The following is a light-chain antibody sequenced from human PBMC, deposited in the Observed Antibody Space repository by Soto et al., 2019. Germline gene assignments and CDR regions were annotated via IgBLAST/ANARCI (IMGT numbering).Light chain of an antibody. Sequence: ETVMTQSPATLSVSPGERATLSCRASQSVGNSLAWYQHKPGQGPRLLIYGASTRATGIPARFSGSGSGTEFSLTIGSLQSEDFAVYYCQQYHDWPPSTFGQGTKLEIK. J-gene: IGKJ2*02. V-gene: IGKV3-15*01. CDR3: QQYHDWPPST. CDR2: GAS. CDR1: QSVGNS.